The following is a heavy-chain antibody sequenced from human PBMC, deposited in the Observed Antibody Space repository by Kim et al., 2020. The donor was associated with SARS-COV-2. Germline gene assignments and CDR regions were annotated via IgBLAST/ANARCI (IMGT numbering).Heavy chain of an antibody. CDR2: TI. D-gene: IGHD1-20*01. J-gene: IGHJ3*01. Sequence: TIHYAESVRGRFTISRDNTNNLLYLEMNRLRAEDTALYYCARMYKGAYRETWGQGTMVTVSS. V-gene: IGHV3-48*03. CDR3: ARMYKGAYRET.